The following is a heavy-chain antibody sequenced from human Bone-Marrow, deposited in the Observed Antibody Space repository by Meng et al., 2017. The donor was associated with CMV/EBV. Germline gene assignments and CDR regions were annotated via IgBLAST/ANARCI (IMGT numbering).Heavy chain of an antibody. D-gene: IGHD2-2*01. CDR1: GGSFSGYY. J-gene: IGHJ6*02. V-gene: IGHV4-34*01. CDR2: INHSGST. Sequence: SETLSLTCAVYGGSFSGYYWSWIRQPPGKGPEWIGEINHSGSTNYNPSLKSRVTISVDTSKNQFSLKLSSVTAADTAVYYCARARSYCSSTSCYRYYYGMDVWGQGTTVTVSS. CDR3: ARARSYCSSTSCYRYYYGMDV.